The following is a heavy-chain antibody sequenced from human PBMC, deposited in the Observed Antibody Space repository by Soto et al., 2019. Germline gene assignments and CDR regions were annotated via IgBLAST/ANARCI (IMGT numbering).Heavy chain of an antibody. Sequence: GASVKVSCKASGGTFSSYAISWVRQAPGQGLEWMGGIIPIFGTANYAQKFQGRVTITADESTSTAYMELSSLRSEDTAVYYCARDCPRPGNYDSSANAFDIWGQGTMVTVSS. CDR2: IIPIFGTA. CDR1: GGTFSSYA. D-gene: IGHD3-22*01. CDR3: ARDCPRPGNYDSSANAFDI. V-gene: IGHV1-69*13. J-gene: IGHJ3*02.